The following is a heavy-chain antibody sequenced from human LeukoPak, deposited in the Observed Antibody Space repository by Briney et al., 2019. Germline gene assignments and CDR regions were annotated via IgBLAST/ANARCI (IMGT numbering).Heavy chain of an antibody. V-gene: IGHV3-21*04. CDR1: GFTFSAYS. D-gene: IGHD1-26*01. J-gene: IGHJ4*02. Sequence: GGSLRLSCAASGFTFSAYSMNWVRQAPGKGLEWVSSISYTGTYIYYADSVKGRFTISRDNAQNSLYLQMNSLRAEDTAIYYCVRDRGTYRPIDYWGQGTLVTVSS. CDR3: VRDRGTYRPIDY. CDR2: ISYTGTYI.